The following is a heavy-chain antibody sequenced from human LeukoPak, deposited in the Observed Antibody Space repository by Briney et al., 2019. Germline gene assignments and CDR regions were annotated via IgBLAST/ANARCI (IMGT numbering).Heavy chain of an antibody. J-gene: IGHJ5*02. CDR2: IFYSGST. D-gene: IGHD2-15*01. Sequence: SETLSLTCTVSSGSISTSNYYWGWVRQPPGKALEWIGNIFYSGSTNYNPSPKSRVTISVDSSKNQFSLKLSSVTAADTAVYYCARRWFSWFDPWGQGTLVTVSS. V-gene: IGHV4-61*05. CDR3: ARRWFSWFDP. CDR1: SGSISTSNYY.